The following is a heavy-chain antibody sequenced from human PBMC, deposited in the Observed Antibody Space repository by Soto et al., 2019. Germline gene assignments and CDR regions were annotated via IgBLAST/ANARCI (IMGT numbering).Heavy chain of an antibody. D-gene: IGHD5-12*01. J-gene: IGHJ4*02. CDR2: INPNSGGT. CDR1: GYTFTGYY. CDR3: AIARRDGYNTFDY. Sequence: GASVKVSCKASGYTFTGYYMHWVRQAPGRGLEWMGWINPNSGGTNYAQKFQGWVTMTRDTSISTAYMELSRLRSDDTAVYYCAIARRDGYNTFDYWGQGTLVTVSS. V-gene: IGHV1-2*04.